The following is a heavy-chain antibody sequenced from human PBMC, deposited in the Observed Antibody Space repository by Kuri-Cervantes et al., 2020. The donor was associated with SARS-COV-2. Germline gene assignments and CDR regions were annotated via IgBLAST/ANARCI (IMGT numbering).Heavy chain of an antibody. Sequence: SETLSLTCTVSGGSISSYYWSWIRQPAGKGLEWIGSIYYSGNTFYNPSLKGRVTISADTSKNQFSLKLSSVTAADTAVYYRARRYLWFGDLEPCHFDYWGQGTLVTVSS. CDR3: ARRYLWFGDLEPCHFDY. CDR2: IYYSGNT. J-gene: IGHJ4*02. V-gene: IGHV4-4*07. CDR1: GGSISSYY. D-gene: IGHD3-10*01.